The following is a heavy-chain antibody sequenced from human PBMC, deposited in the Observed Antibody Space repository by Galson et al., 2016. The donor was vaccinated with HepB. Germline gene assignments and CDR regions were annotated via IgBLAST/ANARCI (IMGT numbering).Heavy chain of an antibody. V-gene: IGHV3-53*01. CDR1: GFSVSDNY. D-gene: IGHD5-24*01. CDR3: AREVEGLTYFDS. CDR2: IFVDGTT. Sequence: SLRLSCAVSGFSVSDNYISWVRQAPGKGLEWVSNIFVDGTTYHSDSVRGRFSVSRDTSTNTLFLQMDSLRAEDTAVYYCAREVEGLTYFDSWGLGTLVTVSS. J-gene: IGHJ4*01.